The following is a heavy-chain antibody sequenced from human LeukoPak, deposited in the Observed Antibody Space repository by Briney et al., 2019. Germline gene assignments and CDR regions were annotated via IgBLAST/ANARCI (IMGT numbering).Heavy chain of an antibody. Sequence: PGGSLRLSCAASGFTFSSYSMNWVRQAPGKGLEWVSSISSSSSYIYNADSVKGRFTISRDNAKNSLYLQMNSLRAEDTAVYYCARGVGYSGYDPDYWGQGTLVTVSS. V-gene: IGHV3-21*01. CDR2: ISSSSSYI. J-gene: IGHJ4*02. D-gene: IGHD5-12*01. CDR3: ARGVGYSGYDPDY. CDR1: GFTFSSYS.